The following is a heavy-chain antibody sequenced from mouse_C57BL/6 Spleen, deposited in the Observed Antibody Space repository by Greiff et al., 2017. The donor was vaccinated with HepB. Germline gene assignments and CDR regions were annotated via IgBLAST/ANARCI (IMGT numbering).Heavy chain of an antibody. D-gene: IGHD2-1*01. CDR1: GYTFTSYG. Sequence: VQLQQSGAELARPGASVKLSCKASGYTFTSYGISWVKQRTGQGLEWIGEIYPRSGHTYYNEKFKGKATLTADKSSSTAYMELRSLTSEDSAVYFCAKSTMVTTGWFAYWGQGTLVTVSA. J-gene: IGHJ3*01. CDR3: AKSTMVTTGWFAY. CDR2: IYPRSGHT. V-gene: IGHV1-81*01.